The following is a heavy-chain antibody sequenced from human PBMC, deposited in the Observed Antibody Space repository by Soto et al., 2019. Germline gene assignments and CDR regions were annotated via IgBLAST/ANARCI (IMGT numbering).Heavy chain of an antibody. D-gene: IGHD3-22*01. CDR1: GGTFSSYA. Sequence: GAPVKVSCRASGGTFSSYAISWVRQPPGQGLEWMGGIIPIFGTANYAQKFQGRVTITADESTSTAYMELSSLRSEDTAVYYCARDTYYYDSSGYGYYYGMDVWGQGTTVTVSS. CDR3: ARDTYYYDSSGYGYYYGMDV. J-gene: IGHJ6*02. CDR2: IIPIFGTA. V-gene: IGHV1-69*13.